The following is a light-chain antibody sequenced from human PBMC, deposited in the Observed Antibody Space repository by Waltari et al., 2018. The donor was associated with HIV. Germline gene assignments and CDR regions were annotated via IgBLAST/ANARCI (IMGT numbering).Light chain of an antibody. CDR2: EVS. CDR3: CSYVSNVI. CDR1: SSDVATYKL. V-gene: IGLV2-23*02. J-gene: IGLJ2*01. Sequence: QSALTLPASVSGSPGQSITISCTRTSSDVATYKLVSWYQQHPGKAPKLMIYEVSKRPSGVSDRFSGSKSGDTASLTISGLQAEDEADYYCCSYVSNVIFGGGTKLTVL.